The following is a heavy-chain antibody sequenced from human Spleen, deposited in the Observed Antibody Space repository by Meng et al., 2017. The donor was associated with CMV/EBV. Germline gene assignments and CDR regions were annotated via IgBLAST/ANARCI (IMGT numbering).Heavy chain of an antibody. CDR3: ARGGGYGGGWYRWDFEY. CDR2: IIPFFETP. V-gene: IGHV1-69*05. D-gene: IGHD6-19*01. CDR1: TLTAYG. J-gene: IGHJ4*02. Sequence: TLTAYGVSWVRKAPGQGLEWMGGIIPFFETPHYAQNIQGRLTITTDDSTNTAYMELNSLKSDDTAVYYCARGGGYGGGWYRWDFEYWGQGTLVTVSS.